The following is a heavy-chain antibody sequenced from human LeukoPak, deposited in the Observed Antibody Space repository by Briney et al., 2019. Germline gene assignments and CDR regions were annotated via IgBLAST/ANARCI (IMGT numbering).Heavy chain of an antibody. Sequence: GRSLRLSCAASGFTSSSYWMSWVRQAPGKGLEWVANIKQDGSEKYYVDSVKGRFTISRDNAKNSLYLQMNSLRAEDTAVYYCARLPYSSGWLLNWFDPWGQGTLVTVSS. CDR2: IKQDGSEK. D-gene: IGHD6-19*01. J-gene: IGHJ5*02. CDR3: ARLPYSSGWLLNWFDP. V-gene: IGHV3-7*01. CDR1: GFTSSSYW.